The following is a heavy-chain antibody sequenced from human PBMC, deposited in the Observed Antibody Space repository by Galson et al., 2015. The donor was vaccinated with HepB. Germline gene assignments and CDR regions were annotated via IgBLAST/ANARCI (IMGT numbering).Heavy chain of an antibody. J-gene: IGHJ3*02. D-gene: IGHD4-17*01. CDR2: ISYDGSNK. CDR1: GFTFSSYG. Sequence: SLRLSCAASGFTFSSYGMHWVRQAPGKGLEWVAVISYDGSNKYYADSVKGRFTISRDNSKNTLYLQMNSLRAEDTAVYYCAKPHYGDLEEAYDIWGQGTMVTVSS. CDR3: AKPHYGDLEEAYDI. V-gene: IGHV3-30*18.